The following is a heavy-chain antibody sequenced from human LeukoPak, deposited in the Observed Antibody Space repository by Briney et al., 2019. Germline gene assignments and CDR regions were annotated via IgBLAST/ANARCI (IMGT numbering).Heavy chain of an antibody. J-gene: IGHJ4*02. V-gene: IGHV3-30-3*01. D-gene: IGHD3-10*01. Sequence: GRSLRLFCAASGFTFTSYTMHWVRQAPGKGLEWVTLIAYDGSNKYYADSVKGRFTISRDNSKNTLYPQMNSLRAEDTAVYYCARDKSQDGSGIYGIYYFDYWGQGTLVTVSS. CDR1: GFTFTSYT. CDR2: IAYDGSNK. CDR3: ARDKSQDGSGIYGIYYFDY.